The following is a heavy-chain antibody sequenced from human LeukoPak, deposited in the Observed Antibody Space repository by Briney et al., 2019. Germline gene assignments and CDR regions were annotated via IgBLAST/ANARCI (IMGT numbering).Heavy chain of an antibody. Sequence: ASVKVSCKASGYTFTSNGIRWVRQAPGQGLEWMGWISAYNGNTNYEQKLQGRVTITTDTSKSTAYIELRSLRSYDTAVYYCASLKNSYDSSGYLVTDAFDIWGQGTMVTVSS. CDR3: ASLKNSYDSSGYLVTDAFDI. CDR2: ISAYNGNT. CDR1: GYTFTSNG. D-gene: IGHD3-22*01. V-gene: IGHV1-18*01. J-gene: IGHJ3*02.